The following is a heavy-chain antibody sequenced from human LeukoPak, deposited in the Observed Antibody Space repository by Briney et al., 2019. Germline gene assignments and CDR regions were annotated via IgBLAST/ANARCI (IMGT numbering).Heavy chain of an antibody. CDR1: GGSFSGYY. J-gene: IGHJ6*02. D-gene: IGHD6-6*01. CDR2: INHGGST. CDR3: ARGVPAEAARPHFNYYYGMDV. Sequence: SETLSLTCAVYGGSFSGYYWSWIRQPPGKGLEWIGEINHGGSTNYNPSLKSRVTISVDTSKNQFSLKLSSVTAADTAVYYCARGVPAEAARPHFNYYYGMDVWGQGTTVTVSS. V-gene: IGHV4-34*01.